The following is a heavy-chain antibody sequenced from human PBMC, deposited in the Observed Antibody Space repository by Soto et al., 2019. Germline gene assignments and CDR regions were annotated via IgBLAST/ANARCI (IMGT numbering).Heavy chain of an antibody. Sequence: GGSLRLSXAASGFAFSSHPMSWVRQAPERGLEWVSGISDSGGLTYNADSVKGRFTISRDNSKNTLYLQMNSLRAEDTALYYCARRAFGSSRSFDIWGQGTMVT. J-gene: IGHJ3*02. D-gene: IGHD6-6*01. V-gene: IGHV3-23*01. CDR1: GFAFSSHP. CDR3: ARRAFGSSRSFDI. CDR2: ISDSGGLT.